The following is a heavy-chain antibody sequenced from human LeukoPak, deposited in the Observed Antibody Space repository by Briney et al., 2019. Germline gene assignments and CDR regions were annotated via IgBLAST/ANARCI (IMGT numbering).Heavy chain of an antibody. V-gene: IGHV1-2*02. CDR3: AREGQEQLVWLKFGY. D-gene: IGHD6-6*01. Sequence: ASVKVSCKASGYTFTGYYMHWVRQAPGQGLEWMGWINPNSGGTNYAQKFQGRVTMTRNTSISTAYMELSRLRSDDTAVYYCAREGQEQLVWLKFGYWGQGTLVTVSS. CDR1: GYTFTGYY. CDR2: INPNSGGT. J-gene: IGHJ4*02.